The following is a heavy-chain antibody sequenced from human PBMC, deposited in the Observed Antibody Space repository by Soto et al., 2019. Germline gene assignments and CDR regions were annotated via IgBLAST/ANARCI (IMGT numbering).Heavy chain of an antibody. Sequence: GESLKISCKGSGYSFTSYWVGWVRQMPGKGLEWMGIIYPGDSDTRYSPSFQGQVTISADKSISTAYLQWSSLKASDTAMYYCARRLYCSGGSCYSYYYYGMDVWGQGTTVTVSS. V-gene: IGHV5-51*01. CDR2: IYPGDSDT. J-gene: IGHJ6*02. D-gene: IGHD2-15*01. CDR3: ARRLYCSGGSCYSYYYYGMDV. CDR1: GYSFTSYW.